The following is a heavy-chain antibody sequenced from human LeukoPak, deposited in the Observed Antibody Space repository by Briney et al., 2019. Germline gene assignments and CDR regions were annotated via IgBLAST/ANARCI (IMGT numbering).Heavy chain of an antibody. Sequence: GGSLKISRKGSGYSFTSYWIGWVRQMTGKGLEWLGIINPGDSDTRYSPSFQGQVTISADKSISTAYLQWSSLKASDTAMYYCARRIGSGWCDYWGQGTLVTVSS. D-gene: IGHD6-19*01. CDR1: GYSFTSYW. V-gene: IGHV5-51*01. CDR3: ARRIGSGWCDY. J-gene: IGHJ4*02. CDR2: INPGDSDT.